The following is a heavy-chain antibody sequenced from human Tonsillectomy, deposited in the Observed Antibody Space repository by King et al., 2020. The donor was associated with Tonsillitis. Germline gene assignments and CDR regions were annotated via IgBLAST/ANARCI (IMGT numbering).Heavy chain of an antibody. Sequence: VQLQQWGAGLLKPSETLSLTCAVYGGSFSGYYWSWIRQPPGKGLEWIGEINHSGNTNYNPSLKSRVTISVDTSKYQFSLKLSSVTAADTALYYCARAEAIAAAGPVGLWGRGTLVIVSS. CDR2: INHSGNT. CDR1: GGSFSGYY. D-gene: IGHD6-13*01. J-gene: IGHJ2*01. V-gene: IGHV4-34*01. CDR3: ARAEAIAAAGPVGL.